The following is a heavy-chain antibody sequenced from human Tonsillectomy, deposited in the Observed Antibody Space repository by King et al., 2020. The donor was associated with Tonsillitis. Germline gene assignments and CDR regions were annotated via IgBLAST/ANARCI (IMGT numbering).Heavy chain of an antibody. D-gene: IGHD6-19*01. CDR1: GGSISIYY. J-gene: IGHJ4*02. CDR2: IYYSGST. Sequence: QLQESGPGLVNPSETLSLTSTVSGGSISIYYGSWSRQRPGKGLDWIGYIYYSGSTNYNPSLKSRVTISVDTSKNQFSLKLSSVTAADTAVYYCARGGSGWFVPFDYWGQGTLVTVSS. V-gene: IGHV4-59*08. CDR3: ARGGSGWFVPFDY.